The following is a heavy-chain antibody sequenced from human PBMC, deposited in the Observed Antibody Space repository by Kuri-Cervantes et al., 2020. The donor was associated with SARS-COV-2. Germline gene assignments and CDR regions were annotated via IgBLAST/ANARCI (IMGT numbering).Heavy chain of an antibody. D-gene: IGHD6-19*01. CDR1: GYTLSNYG. CDR2: ISGYIGVT. J-gene: IGHJ4*02. Sequence: ASVKVSCKGFGYTLSNYGINWVRQAPGQGLEWVGWISGYIGVTNYVPRLQGRVTMTTDTSTTTAYMELRGLTSDDTAVYFCARGPADYSSGWTDYWGQGTLVTVSS. V-gene: IGHV1-18*04. CDR3: ARGPADYSSGWTDY.